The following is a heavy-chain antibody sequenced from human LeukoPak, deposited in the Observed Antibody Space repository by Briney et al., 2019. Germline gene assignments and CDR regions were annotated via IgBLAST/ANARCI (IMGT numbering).Heavy chain of an antibody. Sequence: GGSLRLSCAASGFTFSSYWMHWIRQAPGKGLVWVSRINSDGSSTSYADSVKGRFTISRDNAKNTLYLQMTSLRAEDTAVYYCARVSIAVAVHFDYWGQGTLVTVSS. CDR3: ARVSIAVAVHFDY. D-gene: IGHD6-19*01. V-gene: IGHV3-74*01. CDR2: INSDGSST. J-gene: IGHJ4*02. CDR1: GFTFSSYW.